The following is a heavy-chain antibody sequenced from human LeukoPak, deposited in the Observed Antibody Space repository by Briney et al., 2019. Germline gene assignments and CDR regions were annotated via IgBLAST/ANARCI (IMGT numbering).Heavy chain of an antibody. D-gene: IGHD6-13*01. CDR2: IIPIFGTA. V-gene: IGHV1-69*01. J-gene: IGHJ6*02. Sequence: SVKVSCKASGGTFSSYAISWVRQAPGQGLEWMGGIIPIFGTANYAQKFQGRVTITADESTSTAYMELSSLRSEDTAVYYCARYIAAAGYYYYGMDVWGQGTTVTVSS. CDR1: GGTFSSYA. CDR3: ARYIAAAGYYYYGMDV.